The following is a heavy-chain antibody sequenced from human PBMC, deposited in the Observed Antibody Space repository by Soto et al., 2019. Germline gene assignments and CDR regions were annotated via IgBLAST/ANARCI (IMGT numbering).Heavy chain of an antibody. J-gene: IGHJ3*02. D-gene: IGHD2-15*01. CDR2: INPNSGGT. Sequence: QVQLVQSGAEVKKPGASVKVSCKASGYTFTGYYMHWVRQAPGHGLEWMGWINPNSGGTNYAQKFQGWVTMTRDTSISTAYMELSRLRSDDTAVYYCARAVGGYCSGGSCFRAAFDIWGQGTMVTVSS. V-gene: IGHV1-2*04. CDR1: GYTFTGYY. CDR3: ARAVGGYCSGGSCFRAAFDI.